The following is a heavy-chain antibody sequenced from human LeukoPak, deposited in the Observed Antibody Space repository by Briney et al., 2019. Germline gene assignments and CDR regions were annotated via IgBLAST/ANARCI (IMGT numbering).Heavy chain of an antibody. J-gene: IGHJ6*04. Sequence: SETLSLTCTVSGGSISSSGYYWGWIRQPPGKGLEWIGSIYYSGSTYYNPSLKSRVTISVDTSKNQFSLKLSSVTAADTAVYYCARLSGPLDVWGKGTTVTVSS. V-gene: IGHV4-39*01. CDR1: GGSISSSGYY. CDR3: ARLSGPLDV. CDR2: IYYSGST. D-gene: IGHD6-25*01.